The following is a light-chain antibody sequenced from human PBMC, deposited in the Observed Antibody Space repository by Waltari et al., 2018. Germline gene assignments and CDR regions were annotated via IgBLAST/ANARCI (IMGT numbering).Light chain of an antibody. J-gene: IGKJ1*01. CDR2: RAS. CDR1: QSVNTN. V-gene: IGKV3-15*01. CDR3: QHYNNWSPPWT. Sequence: EIVMTQSPATLSVSPGEGVTLSCRASQSVNTNLAWYQQKPGQPPRLLIYRASTRATGIAARFSGSGSGTDFTLTILSLQSEDYAVYYCQHYNNWSPPWTFGQGTKVEIK.